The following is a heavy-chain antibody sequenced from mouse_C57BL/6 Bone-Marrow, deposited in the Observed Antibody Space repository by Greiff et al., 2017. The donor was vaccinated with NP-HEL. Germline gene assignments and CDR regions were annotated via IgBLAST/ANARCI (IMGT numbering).Heavy chain of an antibody. Sequence: QVQLQQSGAELARPGASVKLSCKASGYTFTSYGISWVKQRTGQGLEWIGEIYPRSGNTYYNEKFKGKATLTADKSYSTAYMELRSLTSEDSAVYFCATYYYGSSYVSDYWGQGTTLTVSS. CDR1: GYTFTSYG. D-gene: IGHD1-1*01. CDR3: ATYYYGSSYVSDY. J-gene: IGHJ2*01. CDR2: IYPRSGNT. V-gene: IGHV1-81*01.